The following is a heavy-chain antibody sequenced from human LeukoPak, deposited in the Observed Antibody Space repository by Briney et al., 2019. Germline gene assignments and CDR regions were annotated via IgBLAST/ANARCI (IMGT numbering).Heavy chain of an antibody. CDR3: ARDTNSYDTSGYYSGSDFDY. CDR2: ITSTSYI. J-gene: IGHJ4*02. V-gene: IGHV3-21*01. CDR1: GFTFSTYT. D-gene: IGHD3-22*01. Sequence: GGSLRLSCAASGFTFSTYTMNWVRQAPGKGLEWVSSITSTSYIYYSDSVKGRFTISRDDAKKSLFLQMSSLRAEDTAVYYCARDTNSYDTSGYYSGSDFDYWGQGTLVTVSS.